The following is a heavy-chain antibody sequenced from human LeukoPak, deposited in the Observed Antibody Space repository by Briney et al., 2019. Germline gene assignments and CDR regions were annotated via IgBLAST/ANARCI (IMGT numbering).Heavy chain of an antibody. D-gene: IGHD3-22*01. CDR1: GYSFATYD. Sequence: GASVKVSCKASGYSFATYDINWVRQAPGQGLEWMGWMRPKKSDTGYARKFQDRVTLTWNISTDTAYMELNSLTAEDTAVYFRAGGPPEDTSSGYWGQGTLVTVSS. CDR3: AGGPPEDTSSGY. CDR2: MRPKKSDT. V-gene: IGHV1-8*01. J-gene: IGHJ4*02.